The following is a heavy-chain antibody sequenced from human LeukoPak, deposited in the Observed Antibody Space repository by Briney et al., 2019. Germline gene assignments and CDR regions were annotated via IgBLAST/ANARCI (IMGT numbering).Heavy chain of an antibody. CDR3: ARLSAYYYGSYFYYYMDV. J-gene: IGHJ6*03. CDR1: GFTFSSYE. V-gene: IGHV3-48*03. Sequence: QAGGSLRLSCAASGFTFSSYEMNWVRQAPGKGLEWVSYISSSGSTKYYADSVKGRFTISRDNAKKSVYLHMSSLRAEDTALYYCARLSAYYYGSYFYYYMDVWGKGTTVTVSS. CDR2: ISSSGSTK. D-gene: IGHD3-10*01.